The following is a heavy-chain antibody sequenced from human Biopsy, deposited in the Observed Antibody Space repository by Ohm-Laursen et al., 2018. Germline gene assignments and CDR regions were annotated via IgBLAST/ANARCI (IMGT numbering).Heavy chain of an antibody. V-gene: IGHV4-59*01. CDR3: ARDKITYCTSTSCDYFGMDV. D-gene: IGHD2-2*01. CDR1: GGSISSYY. CDR2: IYYSGTT. Sequence: SDTLSLTCTVSGGSISSYYWNWIRQPPGKGLEWIGYIYYSGTTDYSPSLKSRVTISIDKSKNQFFLKLSSVTAADTAVYYCARDKITYCTSTSCDYFGMDVWGQGTTVTVSS. J-gene: IGHJ6*02.